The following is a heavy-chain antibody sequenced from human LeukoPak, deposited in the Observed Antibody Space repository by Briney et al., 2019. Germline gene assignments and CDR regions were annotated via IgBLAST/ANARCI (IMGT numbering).Heavy chain of an antibody. J-gene: IGHJ4*02. Sequence: PSETLSLTCTVSGGSISSSSYYWGWIRQPPGKGLEWIGSIYYSGSTYYNPSLKSRVTISVDTSKNQFSMKLNSVTGAETAVYHCARPGRRYTYYYDSSAYYYFDSWGQGTLVTVSS. CDR1: GGSISSSSYY. CDR2: IYYSGST. D-gene: IGHD3-22*01. CDR3: ARPGRRYTYYYDSSAYYYFDS. V-gene: IGHV4-39*07.